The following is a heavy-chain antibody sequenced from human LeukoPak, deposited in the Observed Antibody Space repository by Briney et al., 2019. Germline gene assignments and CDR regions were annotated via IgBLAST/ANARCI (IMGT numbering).Heavy chain of an antibody. Sequence: PSETLSLTCAVYGGSFSGYYWSWIRQPPGKGLEWIGEINHSGSTNYNPSLKSRVTISVDTSKNQFSLKLSSVTAADTAVYYCARGEFREGYRLIDYWGQGTMVTVSS. CDR2: INHSGST. V-gene: IGHV4-34*01. CDR1: GGSFSGYY. CDR3: ARGEFREGYRLIDY. J-gene: IGHJ4*02. D-gene: IGHD3-10*01.